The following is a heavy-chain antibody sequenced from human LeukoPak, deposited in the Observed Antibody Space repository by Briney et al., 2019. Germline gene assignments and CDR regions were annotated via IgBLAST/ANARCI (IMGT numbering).Heavy chain of an antibody. D-gene: IGHD5-18*01. V-gene: IGHV3-21*01. Sequence: GGSLRLSCAASGFTFSSYRMNWVRQAPGKGLEWVSSISSSSYIYYADSVKGRFTISRDNAKNTLYLQMNSLRAEDTAVYYCARVAYIYGYSQGFDYWGQGTLVTVSS. CDR2: ISSSSYI. CDR3: ARVAYIYGYSQGFDY. CDR1: GFTFSSYR. J-gene: IGHJ4*02.